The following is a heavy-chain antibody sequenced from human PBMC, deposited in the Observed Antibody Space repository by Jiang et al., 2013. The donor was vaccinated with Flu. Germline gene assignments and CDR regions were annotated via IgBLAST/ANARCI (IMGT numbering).Heavy chain of an antibody. CDR2: IYHSGST. CDR1: GYSISSGYY. Sequence: PGLLKPSETLSLTCTVSGYSISSGYYWGWIRQPPGKGLEWIGSIYHSGSTYYNPSLKSRVTISVDTSKNQFSLKLSSVTAADTAVYYCAREDYYGSGSYDYYFDYWGQGTLVTVSS. J-gene: IGHJ4*02. D-gene: IGHD3-10*01. CDR3: AREDYYGSGSYDYYFDY. V-gene: IGHV4-38-2*02.